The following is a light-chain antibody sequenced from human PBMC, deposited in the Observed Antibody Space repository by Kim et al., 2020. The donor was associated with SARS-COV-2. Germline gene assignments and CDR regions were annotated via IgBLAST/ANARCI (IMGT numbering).Light chain of an antibody. CDR1: QSVSSN. V-gene: IGKV3-15*01. CDR3: QQYNNWPALT. Sequence: EIVMTQSPATLSVSPGERATISCRASQSVSSNLAWHQQKPGQAPRLLIYGASTRATGIPARFSGSGSGTEFTLTISSLQSEDFAVYYCQQYNNWPALTFGGGTKVDIK. CDR2: GAS. J-gene: IGKJ4*01.